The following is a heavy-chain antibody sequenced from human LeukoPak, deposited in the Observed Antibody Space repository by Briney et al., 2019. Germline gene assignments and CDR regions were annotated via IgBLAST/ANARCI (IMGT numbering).Heavy chain of an antibody. Sequence: SETLSLTCTVSGGSMSSYYWSWVRQPPGKGLEWIGYIYYSGSTNYNPSLKIRVTISVDTSKTQSSLKLSSVTAADTAVYYCARDRCSGGSCHSDYWGQGTLVTVSS. CDR1: GGSMSSYY. V-gene: IGHV4-59*01. D-gene: IGHD2-15*01. J-gene: IGHJ4*02. CDR2: IYYSGST. CDR3: ARDRCSGGSCHSDY.